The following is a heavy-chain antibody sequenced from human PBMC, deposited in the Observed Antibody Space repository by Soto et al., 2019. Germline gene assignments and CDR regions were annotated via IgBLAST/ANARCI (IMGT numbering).Heavy chain of an antibody. J-gene: IGHJ4*02. CDR1: GYTFTSYA. CDR2: INAGNGNT. D-gene: IGHD3-3*01. Sequence: ASVKVSCKASGYTFTSYAMHWVRQAPGQRLEWMGWINAGNGNTKYSQKFQGRVTITRDTSASTAYMELSSLRSEDTAVYYCTREATYDVWSGYSPFFDYWGQGTLVTVSS. V-gene: IGHV1-3*01. CDR3: TREATYDVWSGYSPFFDY.